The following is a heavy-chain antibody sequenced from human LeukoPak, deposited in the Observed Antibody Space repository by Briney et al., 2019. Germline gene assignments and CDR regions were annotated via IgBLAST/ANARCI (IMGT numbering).Heavy chain of an antibody. J-gene: IGHJ4*02. D-gene: IGHD2-2*01. CDR1: GFTFSSYS. V-gene: IGHV3-21*04. CDR3: AKLVVPAAPPFDY. CDR2: ISSSSSYI. Sequence: PGGSLRLSCAASGFTFSSYSMNWVRQAPGKGLEWVSSISSSSSYIYYADSVKGRFTISRDNSRNTLYLPMDSLRAEDTAVYYCAKLVVPAAPPFDYWGQGTLVTVSS.